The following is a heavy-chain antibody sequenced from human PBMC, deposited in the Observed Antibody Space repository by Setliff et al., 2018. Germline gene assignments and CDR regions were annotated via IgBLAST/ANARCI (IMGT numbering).Heavy chain of an antibody. CDR2: IDPDGIGK. V-gene: IGHV3-7*03. Sequence: PGGSLRLSCVASGFTFTSYVMTWVRQAPGKGLEWVANIDPDGIGKYYIDSVRGRFTISRDNAQNTLYLQMNSLRAEDTASYYCARDPNGDYVGAFDPWGQGILVTVSS. CDR1: GFTFTSYV. CDR3: ARDPNGDYVGAFDP. J-gene: IGHJ5*02. D-gene: IGHD4-17*01.